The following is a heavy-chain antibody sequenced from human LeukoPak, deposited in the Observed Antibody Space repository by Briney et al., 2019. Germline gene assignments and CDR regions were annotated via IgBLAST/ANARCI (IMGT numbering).Heavy chain of an antibody. D-gene: IGHD2-2*01. J-gene: IGHJ6*02. CDR1: GFTFSSYS. Sequence: PGGSLRLSCAPSGFTFSSYSMNWVRHSPGKALEWVSSISSSSSYIYYADSVKGRFTISRDNAKNSLYLQMNSLRAEDTAVYYCARGGYHYYYGMDVWGQGTTVTVSS. CDR2: ISSSSSYI. CDR3: ARGGYHYYYGMDV. V-gene: IGHV3-21*01.